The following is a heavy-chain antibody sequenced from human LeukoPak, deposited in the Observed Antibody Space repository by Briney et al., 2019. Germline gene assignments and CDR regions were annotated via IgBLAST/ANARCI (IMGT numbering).Heavy chain of an antibody. D-gene: IGHD3-9*01. CDR1: GYTFTSYG. CDR2: ISAYNGNT. CDR3: ARWTYYDILTGYYYYYYGMDV. Sequence: ASVKVSCKASGYTFTSYGISWVRQAPGQGLEWMGWISAYNGNTNYAQKLQGRVTMTTDTSTSTAYMELRSLGSDDTAVYYCARWTYYDILTGYYYYYYGMDVWGQGTTVTVSS. J-gene: IGHJ6*02. V-gene: IGHV1-18*01.